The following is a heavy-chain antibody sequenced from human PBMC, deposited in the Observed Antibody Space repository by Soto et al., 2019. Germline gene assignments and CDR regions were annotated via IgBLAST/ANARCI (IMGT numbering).Heavy chain of an antibody. D-gene: IGHD6-13*01. CDR3: ARPSGYSSPLGGMDV. CDR1: GGTFSSYA. CDR2: IIPIFGTA. J-gene: IGHJ6*02. V-gene: IGHV1-69*06. Sequence: GASVKVSCKASGGTFSSYAISWVRQAPGQGLEWMGGIIPIFGTANYAQKFQGRVTITADKSTSTAYMELSSLRSEDTAVYYCARPSGYSSPLGGMDVWGQGTTVTVSS.